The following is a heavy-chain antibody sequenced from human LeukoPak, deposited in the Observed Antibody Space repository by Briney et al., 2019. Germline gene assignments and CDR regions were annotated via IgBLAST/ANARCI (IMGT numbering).Heavy chain of an antibody. D-gene: IGHD6-13*01. Sequence: GESLKISCKGSGYSYTGYWIGWVRQMPGKGLEWMGIIYPGDSDTRYSPSFQGQVTLSADKSSSTAYLQWSSLKASDSATYYCARLLRNIAAGVYYFDYWGQGTLVTVSS. J-gene: IGHJ4*02. CDR3: ARLLRNIAAGVYYFDY. CDR1: GYSYTGYW. CDR2: IYPGDSDT. V-gene: IGHV5-51*01.